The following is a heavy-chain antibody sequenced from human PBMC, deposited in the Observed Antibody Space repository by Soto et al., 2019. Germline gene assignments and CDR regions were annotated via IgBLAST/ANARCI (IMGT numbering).Heavy chain of an antibody. J-gene: IGHJ3*02. D-gene: IGHD2-15*01. Sequence: QVQLVQSGAEVKKPGASVKVSCKASGYTFTGYYMHWVRQAPGQGLEWMGWINPNSGGTNYAQKFQGWVTMTRDTSISTAYMERSRLRSDDTAVYYCARAKCCRGRERAAFDIWGQGTMVTVSS. V-gene: IGHV1-2*04. CDR3: ARAKCCRGRERAAFDI. CDR2: INPNSGGT. CDR1: GYTFTGYY.